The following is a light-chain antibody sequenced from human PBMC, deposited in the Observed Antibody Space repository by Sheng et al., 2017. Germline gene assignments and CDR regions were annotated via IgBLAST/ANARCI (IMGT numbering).Light chain of an antibody. Sequence: DIQMTQSPSSLSASVGDRVTITCRASQSISSYLNWYQQKPGKAPKLLIYAASTLQSGVPSRFSGSGSGTDFTLTISGLQPEDVATYYCQKHNSAPWTFGQGTKVEIK. CDR2: AAS. CDR1: QSISSY. V-gene: IGKV1-39*01. CDR3: QKHNSAPWT. J-gene: IGKJ1*01.